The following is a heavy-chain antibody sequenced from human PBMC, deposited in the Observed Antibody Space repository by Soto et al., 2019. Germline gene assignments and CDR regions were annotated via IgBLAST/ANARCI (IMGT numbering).Heavy chain of an antibody. CDR2: ISSSSSTI. J-gene: IGHJ3*02. CDR1: GFTFRSYS. V-gene: IGHV3-48*02. CDR3: PRLMIVTGSEAFDI. Sequence: GGSLRLSCAASGFTFRSYSMNWVRQAPGKGLEWISYISSSSSTISYGDSVKGRFAIPRDNARNSLSLQMNSLGDNDTTVYYCPRLMIVTGSEAFDIWCPGTMVTVSS. D-gene: IGHD3-22*01.